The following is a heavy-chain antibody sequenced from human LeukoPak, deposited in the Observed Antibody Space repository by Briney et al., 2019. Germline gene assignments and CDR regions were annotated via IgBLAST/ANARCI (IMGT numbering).Heavy chain of an antibody. J-gene: IGHJ4*02. CDR3: ARSGLYYPGSGSFDY. CDR1: GDFVTSGGYY. CDR2: IYYTGST. Sequence: SQTLSLTCTVSGDFVTSGGYYWNWIRQHPVKGLEWIGYIYYTGSTNYNPSLKSRINISADTSKNQFSLKLKSVTAADTAIYCARSGLYYPGSGSFDYWGQGALVTVSS. V-gene: IGHV4-31*03. D-gene: IGHD3-10*01.